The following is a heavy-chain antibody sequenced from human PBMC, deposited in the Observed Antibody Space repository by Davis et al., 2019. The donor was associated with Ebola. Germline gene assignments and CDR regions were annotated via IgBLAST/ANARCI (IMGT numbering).Heavy chain of an antibody. CDR1: GYTFTSYG. Sequence: AASVKVSCKASGYTFTSYGISWVRQAPGQGLEWMGWISAYNGNTNYAQKLQGRVTMTTDTSTSTAYMELSSLRSEDTAVYYCARAMDYGGNSDAFDIWGQGTMVTVSS. J-gene: IGHJ3*02. CDR3: ARAMDYGGNSDAFDI. CDR2: ISAYNGNT. V-gene: IGHV1-18*01. D-gene: IGHD4-23*01.